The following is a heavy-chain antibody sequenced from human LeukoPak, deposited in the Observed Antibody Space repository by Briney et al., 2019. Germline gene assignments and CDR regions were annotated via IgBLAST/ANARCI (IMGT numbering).Heavy chain of an antibody. CDR3: AKDLKWELLGAFDI. CDR2: IKQDGSEK. V-gene: IGHV3-7*03. Sequence: GGSLRLSCAASGFTFSSYWMSWVRQAPGKGLEWVANIKQDGSEKYYVDSVKGRFTISRDNAKNSLYLQMNSLRAEDTALYYCAKDLKWELLGAFDIWGQGTMVTVSS. J-gene: IGHJ3*02. D-gene: IGHD1-26*01. CDR1: GFTFSSYW.